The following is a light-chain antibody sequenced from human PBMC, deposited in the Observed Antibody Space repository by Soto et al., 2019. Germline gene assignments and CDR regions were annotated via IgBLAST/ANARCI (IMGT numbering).Light chain of an antibody. CDR3: QHYSTSLLT. CDR1: QIISNSY. Sequence: EIVLTQSPGTLSLSPGERATLSCRASQIISNSYLAWYQQKPGQAPRLLIYDASRRPTGIPDRFSGSGSGTDFTLTISRLEPEDCAVYYCQHYSTSLLTFGGGPKVDIK. J-gene: IGKJ4*01. CDR2: DAS. V-gene: IGKV3-20*01.